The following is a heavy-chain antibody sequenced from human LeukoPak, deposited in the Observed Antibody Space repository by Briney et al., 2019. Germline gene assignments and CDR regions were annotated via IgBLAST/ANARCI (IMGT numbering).Heavy chain of an antibody. CDR2: IIPILGIA. CDR1: GGTFSSYA. D-gene: IGHD4-23*01. Sequence: SVKVSCKASGGTFSSYAISWVRQAPGQGLEWMGRIIPILGIANYAQKFQGRVTITADKSASTAYMEPRSLRSDDTAVYYCARGRKSTRWYAFDIWGQGTMVTVSS. J-gene: IGHJ3*02. V-gene: IGHV1-69*04. CDR3: ARGRKSTRWYAFDI.